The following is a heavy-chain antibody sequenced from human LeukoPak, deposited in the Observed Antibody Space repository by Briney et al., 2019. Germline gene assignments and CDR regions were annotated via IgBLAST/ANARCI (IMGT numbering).Heavy chain of an antibody. CDR2: IYYSGSA. CDR3: AGPSGYCSSTSCPFDY. V-gene: IGHV4-39*01. CDR1: GGSISSSSYY. J-gene: IGHJ4*02. Sequence: SETLSLTCTVSGGSISSSSYYWGWIRQPPGKGLEWIGSIYYSGSAYYNPSLKSRVTISVNTSKNQFSLKLSSVTAADTAVYYCAGPSGYCSSTSCPFDYWGQGTLVTVSS. D-gene: IGHD2-2*01.